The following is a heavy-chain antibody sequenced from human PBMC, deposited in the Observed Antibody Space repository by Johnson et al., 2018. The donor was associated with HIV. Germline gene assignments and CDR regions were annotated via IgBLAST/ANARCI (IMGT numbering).Heavy chain of an antibody. CDR1: GFTFSSYD. V-gene: IGHV3-13*01. CDR3: AREGMYSSYQGSFDI. J-gene: IGHJ3*02. CDR2: IGTAGDT. D-gene: IGHD6-6*01. Sequence: VQLVESGGGLVQPGGSLRLSCAASGFTFSSYDMHWVRQATGKGLEWVSAIGTAGDTYYPGSVKGRFTISRENAKNSLYVQMNSLRAGDTAVYYCAREGMYSSYQGSFDIWGQGTMVTVSS.